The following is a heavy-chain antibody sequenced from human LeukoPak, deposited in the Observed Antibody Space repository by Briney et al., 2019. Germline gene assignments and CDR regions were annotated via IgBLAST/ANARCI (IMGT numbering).Heavy chain of an antibody. J-gene: IGHJ4*02. CDR3: ARDGNFLFGGNWNYGFDY. V-gene: IGHV4-61*02. Sequence: PSETLSLTCTVSGDSISSGDYYWSWIRQPAGKGLEWIGRISSSGSTNYNPSLKSRVTISVDTSKNQFSLKLSSVTAADTAVYYCARDGNFLFGGNWNYGFDYWGQGTLVTVSS. D-gene: IGHD1-7*01. CDR2: ISSSGST. CDR1: GDSISSGDYY.